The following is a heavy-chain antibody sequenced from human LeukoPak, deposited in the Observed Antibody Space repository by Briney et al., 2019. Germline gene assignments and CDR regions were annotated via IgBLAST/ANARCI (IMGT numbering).Heavy chain of an antibody. V-gene: IGHV1-8*01. CDR3: ARVRDFDWLLGAFDI. Sequence: ASVKVSCKASGYMFKSFGISWVRQAPGEGLEWMGWISAHNGDTDYAQKFQGRVTMTRNTSISTAYMELSSLRSEDTAVYYCARVRDFDWLLGAFDIWGQGTMVTVSS. CDR1: GYMFKSFG. D-gene: IGHD3-9*01. J-gene: IGHJ3*02. CDR2: ISAHNGDT.